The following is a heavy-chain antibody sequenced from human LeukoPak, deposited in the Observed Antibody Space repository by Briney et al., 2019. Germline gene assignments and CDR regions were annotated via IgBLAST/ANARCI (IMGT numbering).Heavy chain of an antibody. V-gene: IGHV1-3*01. CDR1: GYTFTSYA. CDR2: INAGNGNT. J-gene: IGHJ4*02. Sequence: ASVKVSCKAPGYTFTSYAMHWVRQAPGQRLEWMGWINAGNGNTKYSQKFQGRVTITRDTSASTAYMELSSLRSEDTAVYYCACSVTTQFQGDYWGQGTLVTVSS. D-gene: IGHD4-17*01. CDR3: ACSVTTQFQGDY.